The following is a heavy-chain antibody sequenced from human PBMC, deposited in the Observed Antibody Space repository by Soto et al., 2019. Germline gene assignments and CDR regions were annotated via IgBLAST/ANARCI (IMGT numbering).Heavy chain of an antibody. Sequence: EVHLLESGGGLVQPGGSLRLSCAASTFTFDSYAMSWVRQAPGKGLEWVSAISGTGGYTYYADSVKGRFTISRDNSKNTLYLQMNSLRAEDTAVYYCAKRGETGTRYSEYWGQGTLVTVSS. J-gene: IGHJ4*02. CDR2: ISGTGGYT. D-gene: IGHD1-1*01. CDR1: TFTFDSYA. V-gene: IGHV3-23*01. CDR3: AKRGETGTRYSEY.